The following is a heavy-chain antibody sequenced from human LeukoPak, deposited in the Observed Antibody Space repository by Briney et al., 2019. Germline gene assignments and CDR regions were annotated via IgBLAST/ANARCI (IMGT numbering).Heavy chain of an antibody. D-gene: IGHD2-2*01. CDR1: GGSISSGDYY. Sequence: SQTLSLTCTVSGGSISSGDYYWSWIHQPPGKGLEWIGYIYYSGSTYYNPSLKSRVTISVDTSKNQFSLKLSSVTDADTAVYYCARADSVVVPAATSGAFDIWGQGTMVTVSS. J-gene: IGHJ3*02. CDR2: IYYSGST. V-gene: IGHV4-30-4*08. CDR3: ARADSVVVPAATSGAFDI.